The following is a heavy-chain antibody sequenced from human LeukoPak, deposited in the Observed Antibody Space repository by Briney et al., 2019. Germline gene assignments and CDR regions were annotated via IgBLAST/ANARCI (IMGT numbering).Heavy chain of an antibody. CDR2: INTNSGAT. J-gene: IGHJ4*02. V-gene: IGHV1-2*02. Sequence: GASVKVSCKTSGYTFTDYYMHWVRQAPGQGLEWMGWINTNSGATNYAQKFHGRVTMTRDTSITTAYMELSRLRSDDTAVYYCTIPPGVGTTTDYWGQRTLVTVSS. CDR3: TIPPGVGTTTDY. D-gene: IGHD1-26*01. CDR1: GYTFTDYY.